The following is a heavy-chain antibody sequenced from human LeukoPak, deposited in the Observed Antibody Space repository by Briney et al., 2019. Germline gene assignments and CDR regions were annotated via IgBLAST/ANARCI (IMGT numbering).Heavy chain of an antibody. CDR2: MYYSGGT. J-gene: IGHJ5*02. D-gene: IGHD2-15*01. Sequence: PSETLSLTCTVSSGSISGSTYYWGWSRQPPGKGLEWIGSMYYSGGTYYNPSLKSRVTISVDTSKNQFSLKLTSVTAADTAVYYCARSRGSSGGPFDPWGQGTLVTVSS. CDR1: SGSISGSTYY. V-gene: IGHV4-39*01. CDR3: ARSRGSSGGPFDP.